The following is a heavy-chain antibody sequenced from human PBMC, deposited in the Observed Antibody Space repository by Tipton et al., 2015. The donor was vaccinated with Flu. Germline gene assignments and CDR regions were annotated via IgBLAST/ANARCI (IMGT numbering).Heavy chain of an antibody. D-gene: IGHD2-8*02. CDR1: GFTFGTYG. CDR3: SKEESGPFDY. CDR2: IGSDGTNK. V-gene: IGHV3-30*02. Sequence: GSLRLSCAASGFTFGTYGMHWVRQAPGKGLEWVAFIGSDGTNKYFADSVKGRFTISRDNSKNTLFLQMNSLRLEDTGRYYCSKEESGPFDYWGQGTLVTVSS. J-gene: IGHJ4*02.